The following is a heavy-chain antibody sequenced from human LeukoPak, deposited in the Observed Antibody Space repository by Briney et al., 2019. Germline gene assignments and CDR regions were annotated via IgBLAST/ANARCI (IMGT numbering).Heavy chain of an antibody. Sequence: SQTLSLTCAISGDSASGNSVAWNWLRQSPLRGLEWLGRTYYRSKWYHDYTISVKSRMTINPDTSKNQFSLQLISVTPEDTAVYYCARAAFTSGTPRGFDYWGQGTLVTVSS. CDR2: TYYRSKWYH. CDR1: GDSASGNSVA. J-gene: IGHJ4*02. CDR3: ARAAFTSGTPRGFDY. D-gene: IGHD6-19*01. V-gene: IGHV6-1*01.